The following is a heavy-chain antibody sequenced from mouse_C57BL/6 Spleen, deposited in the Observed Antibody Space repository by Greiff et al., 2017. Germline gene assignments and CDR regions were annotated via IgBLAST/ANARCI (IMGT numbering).Heavy chain of an antibody. CDR2: IYPRDGST. CDR3: ARCYGSSYPYYFDY. J-gene: IGHJ2*01. CDR1: GYTFTSYD. D-gene: IGHD1-1*01. V-gene: IGHV1-85*01. Sequence: QVQLQQSGPELVKPGASVKLSCKASGYTFTSYDINWVKQRPGQGLEWIGWIYPRDGSTKYNEKFKGKATLTVDTSSSTAYMELHSLTSEDSAVYFCARCYGSSYPYYFDYWGQGTTLTVSS.